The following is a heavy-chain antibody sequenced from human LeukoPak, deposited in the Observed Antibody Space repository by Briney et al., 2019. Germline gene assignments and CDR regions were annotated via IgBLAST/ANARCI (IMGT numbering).Heavy chain of an antibody. CDR3: ARAGDVVVVAATDEWFDP. Sequence: PGRSLRLSCAASGFTFSSYAMHWVRQAPGKGLEWVAVISYDGSNKYYADSVKGRFTIPRDNSKNTLYLQMNSLRAEDTAVYYCARAGDVVVVAATDEWFDPWGQGTLVTVSS. J-gene: IGHJ5*02. CDR2: ISYDGSNK. V-gene: IGHV3-30*04. D-gene: IGHD2-15*01. CDR1: GFTFSSYA.